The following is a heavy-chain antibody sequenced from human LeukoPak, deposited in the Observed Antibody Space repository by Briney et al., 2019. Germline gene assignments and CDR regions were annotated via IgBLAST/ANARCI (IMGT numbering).Heavy chain of an antibody. D-gene: IGHD1-1*01. Sequence: AGGSLRLSCAASGFTFSSYGMHWVRQAPGKGLEWAAFIRYDGSNKYYADSVKGRFTISRDNSKNTLYLQMNSLRSEDTAVYYCARGYSPTLRTTGNDYWGQGTLVTVSS. CDR2: IRYDGSNK. CDR3: ARGYSPTLRTTGNDY. CDR1: GFTFSSYG. J-gene: IGHJ4*02. V-gene: IGHV3-30*02.